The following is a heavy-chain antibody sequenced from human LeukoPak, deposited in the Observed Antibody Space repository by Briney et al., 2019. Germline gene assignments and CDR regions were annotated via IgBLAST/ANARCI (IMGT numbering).Heavy chain of an antibody. D-gene: IGHD3-22*01. Sequence: GGSLRLSCAASGFTFSTYYMNWVRQAPGKGLEWVSSISSSSIYIYYADSVKGRFTISRDNAKNSLYLQMNSLRAEDTAVYYCAREDSSGYYHAFDIWGQGTMVTVSS. CDR3: AREDSSGYYHAFDI. CDR2: ISSSSIYI. J-gene: IGHJ3*02. V-gene: IGHV3-21*01. CDR1: GFTFSTYY.